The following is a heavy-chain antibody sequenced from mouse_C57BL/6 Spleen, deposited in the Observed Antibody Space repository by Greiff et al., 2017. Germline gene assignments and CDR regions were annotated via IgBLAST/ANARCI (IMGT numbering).Heavy chain of an antibody. D-gene: IGHD1-1*01. Sequence: EVQLQQPGPELVKPGASVKISCKASGYSFTGYYMNWVKQSPEKSLEWIGEINPSTGGTTYNQKFKAKATLTVDKSSSTAYMQLKSLTSEDSAVYYGARGGSYGSPFFDYWGQGTTLTVSS. CDR3: ARGGSYGSPFFDY. V-gene: IGHV1-42*01. CDR2: INPSTGGT. CDR1: GYSFTGYY. J-gene: IGHJ2*01.